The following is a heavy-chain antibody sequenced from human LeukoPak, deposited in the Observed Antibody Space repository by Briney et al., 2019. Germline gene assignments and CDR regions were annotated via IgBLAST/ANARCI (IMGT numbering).Heavy chain of an antibody. D-gene: IGHD6-19*01. CDR3: TRDSGSVWYEAHLDP. CDR1: GFTFNTYG. V-gene: IGHV3-30*02. CDR2: IQYDGSNK. J-gene: IGHJ5*02. Sequence: GGSLRLSCAASGFTFNTYGMHWVRQAPGKGLEWVAFIQYDGSNKYYGDSVKGRFTISSDNSKNTLYLQMNSPRPEDTAVYYCTRDSGSVWYEAHLDPWGQGTLVTVSS.